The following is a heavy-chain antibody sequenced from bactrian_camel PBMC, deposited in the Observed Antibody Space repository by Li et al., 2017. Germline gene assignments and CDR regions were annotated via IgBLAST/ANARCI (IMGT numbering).Heavy chain of an antibody. D-gene: IGHD7*01. J-gene: IGHJ6*01. CDR2: IDMAGDT. CDR3: VADSSFRCRGLSISLFQSSFSY. CDR1: GYTSSNYC. V-gene: IGHV3S26*01. Sequence: HVQLVESGGGSVQPGESLRLSRTASGYTSSNYCMAWFRQTPGNEREGIATIDMAGDTTYSDSVKGRFTISKDNAKTTLYLQMNNLQPEDTAMYYCVADSSFRCRGLSISLFQSSFSYWGQGTQVTVS.